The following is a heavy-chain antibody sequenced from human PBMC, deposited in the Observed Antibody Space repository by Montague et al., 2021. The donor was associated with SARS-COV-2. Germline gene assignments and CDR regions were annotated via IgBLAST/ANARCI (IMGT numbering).Heavy chain of an antibody. CDR1: SGSVYGHY. Sequence: SETLSLTCTVSSGSVYGHYLAWIRQPPGKGLECIAYIFYTGATYYNPSLKSRVSISVDTSKNQVALKVKSVTAADSAFYYCATLGAVACNYFDFWGQGTFVIVSS. CDR3: ATLGAVACNYFDF. D-gene: IGHD6-19*01. V-gene: IGHV4-59*02. J-gene: IGHJ3*01. CDR2: IFYTGAT.